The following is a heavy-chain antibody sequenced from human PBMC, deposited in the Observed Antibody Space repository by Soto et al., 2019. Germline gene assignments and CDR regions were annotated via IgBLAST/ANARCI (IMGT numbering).Heavy chain of an antibody. J-gene: IGHJ5*02. D-gene: IGHD3-3*01. Sequence: GGSLRLSCAASGFTFSSYSMNWVRQAPGKGLEWVSYISSSSSTIYYADSVKGRFTISRDNAKNSLYLQMNSLRAEDTAVYYCARDRNWSGYWGNWFDPWGQGTLVTVSS. CDR1: GFTFSSYS. CDR3: ARDRNWSGYWGNWFDP. CDR2: ISSSSSTI. V-gene: IGHV3-48*01.